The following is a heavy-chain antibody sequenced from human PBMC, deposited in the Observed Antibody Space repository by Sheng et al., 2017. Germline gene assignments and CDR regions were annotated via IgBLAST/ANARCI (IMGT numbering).Heavy chain of an antibody. CDR1: GFTFSSYG. CDR2: ISYDGSNK. D-gene: IGHD6-13*01. J-gene: IGHJ4*02. CDR3: AKDLFRYSSSWFGFDY. Sequence: QVQLVESGGGVVQPGRSLRLSCAASGFTFSSYGMHWVRQSPGKGLEWVAVISYDGSNKYYADSVKGRFTISRDNSKNTLYLQMNSLRAEDTAVYYCAKDLFRYSSSWFGFDYWGQG. V-gene: IGHV3-30*18.